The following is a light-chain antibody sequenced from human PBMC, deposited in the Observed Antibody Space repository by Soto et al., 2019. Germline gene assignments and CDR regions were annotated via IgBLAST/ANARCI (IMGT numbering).Light chain of an antibody. CDR2: SNN. J-gene: IGLJ3*02. Sequence: QSVLTQPPSASGTPGQRVTISCSGSSSNIGSNTVNWYQQLPGTAPKLLIYSNNQRPSGVPDRFSGSKSGTSASLAISGLQSEDDADYFCAAWDDNLNGWVFGGGTKLTVL. CDR3: AAWDDNLNGWV. V-gene: IGLV1-44*01. CDR1: SSNIGSNT.